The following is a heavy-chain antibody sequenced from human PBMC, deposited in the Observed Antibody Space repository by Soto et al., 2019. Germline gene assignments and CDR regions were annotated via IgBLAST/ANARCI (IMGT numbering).Heavy chain of an antibody. Sequence: PSETLSLTCTVSGGSISSYYWSWIRQPPGKGLEWIGYIYYSGSTNYNPSLKSRVTISVDTSKNQFSLKLSSVTAADTAVYYCASGTLYCSGGSCYSGWFDPWGQGTLVTVSS. CDR1: GGSISSYY. CDR2: IYYSGST. CDR3: ASGTLYCSGGSCYSGWFDP. V-gene: IGHV4-59*01. D-gene: IGHD2-15*01. J-gene: IGHJ5*02.